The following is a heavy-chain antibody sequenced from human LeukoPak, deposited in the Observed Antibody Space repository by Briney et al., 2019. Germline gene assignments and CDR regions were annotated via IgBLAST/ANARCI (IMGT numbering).Heavy chain of an antibody. CDR1: GFTFSNND. D-gene: IGHD1-26*01. V-gene: IGHV3-23*01. CDR3: ARRGSYFGGFDY. J-gene: IGHJ4*02. CDR2: ISGSGDNT. Sequence: PGGFLRLSCAASGFTFSNNDMSWVRQAPGKGLEWVSAISGSGDNTNYGDSVKGRFTISRDNAKNRLFLQMNSLRVEDTAIYYCARRGSYFGGFDYWGQGTLVSVPS.